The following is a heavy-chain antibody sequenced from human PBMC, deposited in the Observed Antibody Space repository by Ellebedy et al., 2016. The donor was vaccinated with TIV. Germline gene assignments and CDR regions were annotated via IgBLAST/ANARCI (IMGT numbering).Heavy chain of an antibody. CDR2: ISTSGGNT. CDR1: GFTFSNYA. CDR3: AKDPQEIYDTRCDS. Sequence: GESLKISXAASGFTFSNYAMSWVRQAPGKGLEWVSTISTSGGNTYYADSVKGRFTISRDNSRNTLYLQMNSLRAEDTAVYYCAKDPQEIYDTRCDSWGQGTLVTVSS. V-gene: IGHV3-23*01. D-gene: IGHD3-22*01. J-gene: IGHJ5*01.